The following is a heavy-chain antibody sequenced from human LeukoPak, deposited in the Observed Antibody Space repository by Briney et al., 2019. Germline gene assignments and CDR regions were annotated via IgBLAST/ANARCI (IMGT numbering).Heavy chain of an antibody. CDR3: ARDLIQLELYYFDY. CDR1: GYTFTGYY. D-gene: IGHD1-1*01. V-gene: IGHV1-2*02. J-gene: IGHJ4*02. CDR2: INHNSGGT. Sequence: AAVKVSCKASGYTFTGYYMHWVRQAPGQGLEWMGWINHNSGGTNYAQKFQGRVTMTRDTSISTAYMELSRLRSDDTAVYYCARDLIQLELYYFDYWGQGTLVTVSS.